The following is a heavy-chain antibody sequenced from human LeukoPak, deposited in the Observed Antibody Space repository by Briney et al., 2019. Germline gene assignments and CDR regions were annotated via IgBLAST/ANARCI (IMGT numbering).Heavy chain of an antibody. Sequence: SETLSLTCTVSGGSISSGGYYWSWIRQPPGKGLEWIGYIYHSGSTYYNPFLKSRIIISVDTSKRHFSLRLTSVTAADTAVYYCARQYPGLAFDSWGQGTLGSVSS. D-gene: IGHD2-21*01. V-gene: IGHV4-30-2*03. CDR1: GGSISSGGYY. J-gene: IGHJ4*02. CDR2: IYHSGST. CDR3: ARQYPGLAFDS.